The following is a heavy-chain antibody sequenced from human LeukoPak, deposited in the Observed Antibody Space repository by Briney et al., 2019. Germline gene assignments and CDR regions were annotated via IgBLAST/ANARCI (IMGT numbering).Heavy chain of an antibody. CDR2: IYYSGST. V-gene: IGHV4-61*01. J-gene: IGHJ2*01. CDR1: GGSVSSGSYY. D-gene: IGHD6-13*01. CDR3: ARVEYSSSWYWYFDL. Sequence: SETLSLTCTVSGGSVSSGSYYWSWIRQPPGKGLEWIGHIYYSGSTNYNPSLKSRVTISVDTSKNQFSLKLSSVTAADTAVYYCARVEYSSSWYWYFDLWGRGTLVTVSS.